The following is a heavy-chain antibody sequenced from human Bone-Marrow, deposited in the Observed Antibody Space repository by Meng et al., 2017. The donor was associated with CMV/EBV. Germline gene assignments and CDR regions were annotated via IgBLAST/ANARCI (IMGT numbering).Heavy chain of an antibody. V-gene: IGHV3-11*04. D-gene: IGHD6-19*01. CDR3: AREGVSSGWPRKQKEFDP. CDR2: ISSSGSTI. Sequence: GESLKISCAASGFTFSDYYMSWIRQAPGKGLEWVSYISSSGSTIYYADSVKGRFTISRDNAKNSLYLQMNSLRAEDTAVYYCAREGVSSGWPRKQKEFDPWGQGTLVTVSS. CDR1: GFTFSDYY. J-gene: IGHJ5*02.